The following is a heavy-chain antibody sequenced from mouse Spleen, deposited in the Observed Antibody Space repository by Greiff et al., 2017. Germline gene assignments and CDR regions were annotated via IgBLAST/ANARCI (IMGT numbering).Heavy chain of an antibody. CDR1: GFSLTSYG. J-gene: IGHJ2*01. CDR3: AGGYDGYFDY. Sequence: VKLMESGPGLVQPSQSLSITCTVSGFSLTSYGVHWVRQSPGKGLEWLGVIWSGGSTDYNAAFISRLSISKDNSKSQVFFKMNSLQADDTAIYYCAGGYDGYFDYWGQGTTLTVSS. V-gene: IGHV2-2*01. CDR2: IWSGGST. D-gene: IGHD2-14*01.